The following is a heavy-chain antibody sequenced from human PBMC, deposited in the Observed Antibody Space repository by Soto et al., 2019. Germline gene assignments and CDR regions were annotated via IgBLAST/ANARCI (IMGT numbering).Heavy chain of an antibody. D-gene: IGHD6-19*01. CDR2: ISYDGSNK. Sequence: QVQLVESGGGVVQPGRSLRLSCAASGFTFSSYGMHWVRQAPGKGLEWVAVISYDGSNKYYADSVKGRFTISRDNSKNTLYLQMNSLRAEDTAVYYCAKDHRQWLVSYYFDYWGQGTLVTVSS. CDR1: GFTFSSYG. V-gene: IGHV3-30*18. J-gene: IGHJ4*02. CDR3: AKDHRQWLVSYYFDY.